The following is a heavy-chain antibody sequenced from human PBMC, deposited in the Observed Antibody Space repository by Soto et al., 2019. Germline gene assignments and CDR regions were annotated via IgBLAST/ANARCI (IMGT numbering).Heavy chain of an antibody. J-gene: IGHJ6*02. D-gene: IGHD3-10*01. CDR2: ISYDGSNK. V-gene: IGHV3-30*03. CDR3: ARDHLWRYGMDV. Sequence: QVQLVESGGGVVQPGRSLRLSCAASGFTFSSYGMHWVRQAPGKGLEWVAVISYDGSNKYYADSVKGRFTISRDNSKNTLYLQMNSLRAEDTAVYYCARDHLWRYGMDVWGQGTTVTVSS. CDR1: GFTFSSYG.